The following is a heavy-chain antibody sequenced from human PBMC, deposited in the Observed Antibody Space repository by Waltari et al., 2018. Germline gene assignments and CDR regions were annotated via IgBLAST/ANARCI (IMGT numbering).Heavy chain of an antibody. CDR2: IKSKSDGGTT. D-gene: IGHD6-25*01. V-gene: IGHV3-15*01. CDR3: NSARNDY. CDR1: GFTVSNAW. Sequence: EVQLVESGGGLVRPGGSLRLSCAASGFTVSNAWMNWVRQAPGKGLEWVGRIKSKSDGGTTDYAAPLKGRFTISRDDSKNTLYLQMNSLKTEDTAMYYCNSARNDYWGQGTLVTVSS. J-gene: IGHJ4*02.